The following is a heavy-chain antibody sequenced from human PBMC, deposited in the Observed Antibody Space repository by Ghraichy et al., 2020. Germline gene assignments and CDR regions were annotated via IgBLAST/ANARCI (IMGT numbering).Heavy chain of an antibody. V-gene: IGHV3-11*05. CDR1: GFTFSDYF. J-gene: IGHJ6*04. CDR3: VRGKKSGDV. CDR2: ISAGSAYT. Sequence: GGSLRLSCAASGFTFSDYFMTWIRQAPGEGLDRVSHISAGSAYTNYADSVKGRFTISRDNAKNSLYLQMNSLRADDTAVYYCVRGKKSGDVWGKGTTVTVSS.